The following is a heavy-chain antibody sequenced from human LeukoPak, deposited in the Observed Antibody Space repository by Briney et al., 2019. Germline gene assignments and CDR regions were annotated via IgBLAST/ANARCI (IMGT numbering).Heavy chain of an antibody. CDR3: ARATGELRLFYYYYYMDV. V-gene: IGHV4-4*07. Sequence: SETLSLTYTVSGGSISSYYWSWIRQPAGKGLEWIGRIYISGSTNYNPSLKSRVTMSVDTSKNQFSLKLSSVTAADTAVYYCARATGELRLFYYYYYMDVWGKGTTVTVSS. CDR2: IYISGST. J-gene: IGHJ6*03. CDR1: GGSISSYY. D-gene: IGHD1-26*01.